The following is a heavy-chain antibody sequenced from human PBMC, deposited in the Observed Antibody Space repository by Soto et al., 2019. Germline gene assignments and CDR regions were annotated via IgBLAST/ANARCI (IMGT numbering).Heavy chain of an antibody. J-gene: IGHJ3*02. CDR1: GGTFSSYA. V-gene: IGHV1-69*01. D-gene: IGHD2-15*01. Sequence: QVQLVQSGAEVKKPGSSVKVSCKASGGTFSSYAISWVRQAPGQGLEWMGGIIPIFGTANYAQKFQGRVTISADESTSTAYMELSSLRSADTAVYYCARRSTVAVRPLPDAFDIWGQGTMVTVSS. CDR3: ARRSTVAVRPLPDAFDI. CDR2: IIPIFGTA.